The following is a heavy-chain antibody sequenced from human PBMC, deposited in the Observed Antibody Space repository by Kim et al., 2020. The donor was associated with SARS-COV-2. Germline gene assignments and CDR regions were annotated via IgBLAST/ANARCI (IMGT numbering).Heavy chain of an antibody. V-gene: IGHV4-59*01. CDR1: GGSISSYY. Sequence: SETLSLTCTVSGGSISSYYWSWIRQPPGKGLEWIGYIYYSGSTNYNPSLKSRVTISVDTSKNQFSLKLSSVTAADTAVYYCARVLYSNQNWFDPWGQGTLVTVSS. D-gene: IGHD4-4*01. J-gene: IGHJ5*02. CDR2: IYYSGST. CDR3: ARVLYSNQNWFDP.